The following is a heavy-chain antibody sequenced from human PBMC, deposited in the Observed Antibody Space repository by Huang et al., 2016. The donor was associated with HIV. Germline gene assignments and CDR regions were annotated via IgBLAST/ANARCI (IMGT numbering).Heavy chain of an antibody. V-gene: IGHV1-18*01. CDR1: GYIFTKYG. J-gene: IGHJ5*01. Sequence: QVELVQSGAEVKRPGASVRVSCKAAGYIFTKYGINWVRQAPGQGLEWMGWIRAYNDNTNYAEKLQGRVTLTRDTSATTAYMELRDVTSADTAVYYCARDHWYPLQNWFDLWGQGTLVTVSS. D-gene: IGHD1-1*01. CDR2: IRAYNDNT. CDR3: ARDHWYPLQNWFDL.